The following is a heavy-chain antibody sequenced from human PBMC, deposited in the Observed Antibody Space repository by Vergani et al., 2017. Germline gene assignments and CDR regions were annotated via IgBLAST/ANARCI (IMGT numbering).Heavy chain of an antibody. CDR2: IYYSGRT. D-gene: IGHD3-22*01. CDR1: GGPISSYY. CDR3: ARVNSSGYYYDY. J-gene: IGHJ4*02. Sequence: QVQLQESGPGLVKPSETLSLTCTVSGGPISSYYWSWIRQPPGKGLEWIGYIYYSGRTNYNPTLKSRVTISVDTSKNQFSLKLSSVTAADTAVYYCARVNSSGYYYDYWGQGTLVTVSS. V-gene: IGHV4-59*01.